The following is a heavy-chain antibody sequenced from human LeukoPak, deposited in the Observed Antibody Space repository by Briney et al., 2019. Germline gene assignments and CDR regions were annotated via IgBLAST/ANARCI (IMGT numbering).Heavy chain of an antibody. V-gene: IGHV5-51*01. Sequence: GESLKISCKGSGYRFTSYWIGWVRQMPGKGLEWMGIIYPGDSDTRYSPSFQGQVTISADKSISTAYLQWSSLKASDTAMYYCARSVTGPGGEPEALDIWGQGTMVTVSS. CDR3: ARSVTGPGGEPEALDI. CDR1: GYRFTSYW. J-gene: IGHJ3*02. CDR2: IYPGDSDT. D-gene: IGHD1-14*01.